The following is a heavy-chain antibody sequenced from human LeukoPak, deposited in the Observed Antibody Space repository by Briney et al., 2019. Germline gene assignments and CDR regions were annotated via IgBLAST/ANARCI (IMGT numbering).Heavy chain of an antibody. CDR2: IIPIFGTA. D-gene: IGHD3-10*02. CDR1: GGTFSSYA. V-gene: IGHV1-69*05. Sequence: SVKVSCKASGGTFSSYAISWVRQAPGQGHEWMGRIIPIFGTANYAQKFQGRVTITTDESTSTAYMELSSLRSEDTAVYYCATSSDPRLLCLWGQGTLVTVSS. J-gene: IGHJ4*02. CDR3: ATSSDPRLLCL.